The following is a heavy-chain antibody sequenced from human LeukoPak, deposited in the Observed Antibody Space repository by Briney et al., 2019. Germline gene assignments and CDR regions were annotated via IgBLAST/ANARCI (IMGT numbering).Heavy chain of an antibody. CDR3: AKDGRSGNYWNYYYYMDV. D-gene: IGHD3-10*01. CDR2: ISPSGGIT. J-gene: IGHJ6*03. Sequence: PGGSLRLSCAASGFTFSSHGMNWVRQAPGKGLEWVSGISPSGGITYYTDSVKGRFTISRDNSKNTLYLQMISLRADDTALYYCAKDGRSGNYWNYYYYMDVWGKGTTVIISS. V-gene: IGHV3-23*01. CDR1: GFTFSSHG.